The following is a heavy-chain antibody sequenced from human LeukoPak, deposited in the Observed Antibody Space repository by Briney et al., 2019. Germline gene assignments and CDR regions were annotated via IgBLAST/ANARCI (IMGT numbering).Heavy chain of an antibody. Sequence: GGSLRLSCAASGFTFSSYAMSWVRQAPGKGLEWVSAISGSGGSTYYADSVKGRFTISRDNSKNTLYLQMNSLRVEDTAVYYCARDDILTGYYPWGQGTLVTVSS. CDR2: ISGSGGST. V-gene: IGHV3-23*01. CDR3: ARDDILTGYYP. D-gene: IGHD3-9*01. J-gene: IGHJ5*02. CDR1: GFTFSSYA.